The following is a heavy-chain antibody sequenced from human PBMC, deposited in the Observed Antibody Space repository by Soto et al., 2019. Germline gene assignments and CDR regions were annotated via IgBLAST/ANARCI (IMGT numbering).Heavy chain of an antibody. J-gene: IGHJ4*02. CDR1: GFTFGTYT. V-gene: IGHV3-23*01. CDR2: IGGDSST. CDR3: AXDRQPDGIRTFDY. Sequence: GGSLRLSCAASGFTFGTYTMNWVRQAPGKGLEWVSGIGGDSSTYYADSVKGRFATSRDNSKNMLFLQMNSLRAEDTAVYYCAXDRQPDGIRTFDYWGQGTPVTVFS. D-gene: IGHD3-3*02.